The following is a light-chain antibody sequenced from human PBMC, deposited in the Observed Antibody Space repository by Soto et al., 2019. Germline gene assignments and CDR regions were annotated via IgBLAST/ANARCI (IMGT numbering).Light chain of an antibody. CDR3: QPYNSYPYT. CDR1: QSISSW. CDR2: KAS. V-gene: IGKV1-5*03. J-gene: IGKJ2*01. Sequence: DIQMTQSPSTLSASVGDRVTITCRASQSISSWLAWYQQKPGKAPNLLIYKASSLQSGVPSRFSGSGYGTEFTLTISSLQPDDFETYYCQPYNSYPYTFGQGTKLEI.